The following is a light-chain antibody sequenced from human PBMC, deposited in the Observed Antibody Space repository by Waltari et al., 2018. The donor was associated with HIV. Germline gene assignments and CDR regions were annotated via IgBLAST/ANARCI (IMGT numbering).Light chain of an antibody. CDR3: GVWDSTLKQWL. J-gene: IGLJ3*02. V-gene: IGLV1-47*01. Sequence: QSVLTQPPSASGAPGQKVTISCSGSTSNVETQWVYWYQQLPGTAPKLLIYRNYQRPAGVPDRFSSSKSGASASLIISGLRSEDEADYFCGVWDSTLKQWLFGGRTKLTVL. CDR1: TSNVETQW. CDR2: RNY.